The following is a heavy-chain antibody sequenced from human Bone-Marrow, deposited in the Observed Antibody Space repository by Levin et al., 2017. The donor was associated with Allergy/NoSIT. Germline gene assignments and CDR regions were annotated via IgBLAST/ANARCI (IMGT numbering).Heavy chain of an antibody. D-gene: IGHD5-12*01. CDR1: GGSISNYF. V-gene: IGHV4-59*01. CDR3: ARVADEGLDS. Sequence: SETLSLTCTVSGGSISNYFWSWIRQPPGKGLEWIGYISDGGITTYNPSLKSRVTISVDTSKKQFSLKLSSVTPMDTAVYYCARVADEGLDSWGQVTLVAVSS. J-gene: IGHJ4*02. CDR2: ISDGGIT.